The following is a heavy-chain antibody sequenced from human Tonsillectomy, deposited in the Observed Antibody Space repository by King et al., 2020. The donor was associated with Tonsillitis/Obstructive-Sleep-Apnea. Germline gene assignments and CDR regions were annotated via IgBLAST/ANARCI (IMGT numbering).Heavy chain of an antibody. CDR1: GVTFSSYG. V-gene: IGHV3-33*03. J-gene: IGHJ4*02. Sequence: VQLVESGGGVVQPGRSLRVSCAVSGVTFSSYGMHWVRQAPGKGLEWVAVIWYDGSNKYYADSVKGRFTISRDNSKNTLYLQMNSLRAEDTAVYCCARGARVAGPWGFDYCGQGTLVTVSS. D-gene: IGHD6-19*01. CDR3: ARGARVAGPWGFDY. CDR2: IWYDGSNK.